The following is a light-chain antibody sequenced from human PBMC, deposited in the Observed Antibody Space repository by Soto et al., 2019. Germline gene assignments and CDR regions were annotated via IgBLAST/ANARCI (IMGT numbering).Light chain of an antibody. CDR2: DAS. Sequence: EIVLTQSPATLSLSPGERATLSCRASQSVGSYLAWYQQKPGQAPRLLIYDASNRATGIPARFSGSGSGTEFTLNISRLKHEDFAVYYCQQRSNWPPTWTFGQGTKVEIK. CDR1: QSVGSY. V-gene: IGKV3-11*01. J-gene: IGKJ1*01. CDR3: QQRSNWPPTWT.